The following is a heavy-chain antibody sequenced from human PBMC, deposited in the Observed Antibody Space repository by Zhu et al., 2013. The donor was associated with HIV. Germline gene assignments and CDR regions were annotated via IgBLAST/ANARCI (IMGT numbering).Heavy chain of an antibody. Sequence: QVQLVQSGAEVKKPGDSVKVSCKASGYTFAGYYMHWVRQAPGQGLEWMGWINPNTGGTNYTQKFQGRVTMSRDTSISTAYMELSSLRSDDTAVYFCARDSGRGSSLRVPHDWFDPWGQGTLVTVSS. CDR1: GYTFAGYY. CDR3: ARDSGRGSSLRVPHDWFDP. J-gene: IGHJ5*02. D-gene: IGHD1-26*01. V-gene: IGHV1-2*02. CDR2: INPNTGGT.